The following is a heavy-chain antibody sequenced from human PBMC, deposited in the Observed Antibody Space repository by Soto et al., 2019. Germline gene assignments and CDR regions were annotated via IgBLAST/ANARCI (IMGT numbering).Heavy chain of an antibody. CDR3: ARVLYYGSGSYSPYGMDV. Sequence: QVQLVQSGAEVKKPGSSVKVCCKTSGVSFNNNGIGWVRQAPGHGLEWMGGVSPPFRTSNYARKFQGRISITADGSTGTVNMELSSLTSEDTAQYYCARVLYYGSGSYSPYGMDVWGQGTTVTVSS. J-gene: IGHJ6*02. V-gene: IGHV1-69*01. D-gene: IGHD3-10*01. CDR1: GVSFNNNG. CDR2: VSPPFRTS.